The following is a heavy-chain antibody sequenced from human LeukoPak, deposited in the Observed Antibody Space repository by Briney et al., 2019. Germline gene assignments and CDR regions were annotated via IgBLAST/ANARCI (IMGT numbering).Heavy chain of an antibody. J-gene: IGHJ4*02. CDR3: AREQSYSEEIVVVNPPFDY. Sequence: PGGSLRLSCAASGFTFSSYGMHWVRQAPGKGLEWVAVIWNDGSNKYYADSVKGRFTISRDNSKNTLYLQMNSLRAEDTAVYYCAREQSYSEEIVVVNPPFDYWGQGTLVTVSS. D-gene: IGHD2-21*01. CDR1: GFTFSSYG. V-gene: IGHV3-33*01. CDR2: IWNDGSNK.